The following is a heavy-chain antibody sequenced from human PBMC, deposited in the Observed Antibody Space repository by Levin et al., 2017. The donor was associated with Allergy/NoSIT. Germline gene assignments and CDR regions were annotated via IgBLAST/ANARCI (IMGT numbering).Heavy chain of an antibody. D-gene: IGHD3-22*01. CDR1: GGSIGNYY. CDR3: ARDNYFDSSASYRLDY. Sequence: SETLSLTCNVSGGSIGNYYWNWIRQPPGKGLEWIGYIFHTGTTYYSPSLKSRVTISVDTSKNQFSLKLTSVTAADTAVYYCARDNYFDSSASYRLDYWGQGTLVTVSS. CDR2: IFHTGTT. J-gene: IGHJ4*02. V-gene: IGHV4-59*01.